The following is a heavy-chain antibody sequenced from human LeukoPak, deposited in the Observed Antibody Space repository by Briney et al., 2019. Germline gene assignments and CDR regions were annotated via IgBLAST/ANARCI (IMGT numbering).Heavy chain of an antibody. J-gene: IGHJ3*02. CDR1: GFTFSSYA. Sequence: GGSLRLSCAASGFTFSSYAMSWVRQAPGKGLEWVSAISDSGGSTYYADSVKGRFTISRDNSKNTLYLQMNSLRAEDTAVYYCAKEGYCSGGSCYSGAFDIWGQGTMVTVSS. V-gene: IGHV3-23*01. D-gene: IGHD2-15*01. CDR3: AKEGYCSGGSCYSGAFDI. CDR2: ISDSGGST.